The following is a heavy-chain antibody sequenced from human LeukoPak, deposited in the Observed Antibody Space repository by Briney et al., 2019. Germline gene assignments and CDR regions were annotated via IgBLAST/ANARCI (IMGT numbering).Heavy chain of an antibody. V-gene: IGHV3-9*01. Sequence: AGGSLRLSCAASGFTFEHYGMHWVRQVPGKGLEWVSYITWNSAYKGYADSVRGRFAISRDNAKKFLHLQMNSLTGDDTAFYYCAKASDYGGNEFDFWGQGTLVTVSS. CDR3: AKASDYGGNEFDF. J-gene: IGHJ5*01. D-gene: IGHD4-23*01. CDR1: GFTFEHYG. CDR2: ITWNSAYK.